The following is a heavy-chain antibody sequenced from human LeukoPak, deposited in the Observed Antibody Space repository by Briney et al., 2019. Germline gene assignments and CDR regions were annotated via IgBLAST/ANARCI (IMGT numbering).Heavy chain of an antibody. Sequence: SETLSLTCTVSGGSISSYYWSWIRQPPGKGLEWIGYIYYSGSTNYNPSLKSRVTISVDTSKKQFSLKLSSVTAADTAVYYCARSERLRWMVRGVQFDYWGQGTLVTVSS. CDR2: IYYSGST. CDR3: ARSERLRWMVRGVQFDY. J-gene: IGHJ4*02. CDR1: GGSISSYY. D-gene: IGHD3-10*01. V-gene: IGHV4-59*01.